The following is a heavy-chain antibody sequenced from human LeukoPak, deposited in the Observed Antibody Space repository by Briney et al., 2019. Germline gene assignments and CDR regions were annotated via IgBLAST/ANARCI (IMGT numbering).Heavy chain of an antibody. CDR2: LRGDTGDK. CDR3: ARVRDNACDY. J-gene: IGHJ4*02. D-gene: IGHD1-1*01. Sequence: ASVTVSCKTSGYMVSDYYMHWVRQAPGQGLEWMGWLRGDTGDKDRPQKFKGRVTMTRDTATNTAYMQLSRLTYDDTAIYFCARVRDNACDYWGQGTLVTVSS. V-gene: IGHV1-2*02. CDR1: GYMVSDYY.